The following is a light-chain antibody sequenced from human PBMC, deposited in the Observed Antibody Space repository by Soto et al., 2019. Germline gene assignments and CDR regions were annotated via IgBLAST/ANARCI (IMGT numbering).Light chain of an antibody. Sequence: EIVMTHSPATLSVSPGERATLSCRASQSVSNNLAWYQQKPGQAPRLLIYGASTRATAIPARFSGSGSGTDFTLIISSLQSEGSAVYYCQQYNSWLWTFGQGTKVDIK. J-gene: IGKJ1*01. CDR2: GAS. CDR1: QSVSNN. CDR3: QQYNSWLWT. V-gene: IGKV3-15*01.